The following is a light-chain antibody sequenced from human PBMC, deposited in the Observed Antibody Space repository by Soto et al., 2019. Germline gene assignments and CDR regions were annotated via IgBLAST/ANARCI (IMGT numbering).Light chain of an antibody. CDR3: RSYAGTTTYV. Sequence: QSVLAQPASVSGSPGQSITISCTGTRSDVGSYNLVSWCQQHPGKAPKLMIYEVTERPSGVSNRFSGSKSGDTASLTISGLQAEDEADYYCRSYAGTTTYVFGTGTKVTVL. CDR2: EVT. CDR1: RSDVGSYNL. V-gene: IGLV2-23*02. J-gene: IGLJ1*01.